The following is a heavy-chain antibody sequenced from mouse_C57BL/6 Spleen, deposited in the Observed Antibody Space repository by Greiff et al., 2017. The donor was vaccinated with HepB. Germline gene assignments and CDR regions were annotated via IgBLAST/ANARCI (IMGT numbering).Heavy chain of an antibody. CDR3: ARQITTSSYFDY. CDR2: IYPGDGDT. Sequence: QVQLQQSGAELVKPGASVKISCKASGYAFSSYWMNWVKQRPGKGLEWIGQIYPGDGDTNYNGKFKGKATLTADKSSSTAYMQLSSLTSEDSAVYFCARQITTSSYFDYWGQGTTLTVSS. J-gene: IGHJ2*01. D-gene: IGHD1-1*01. CDR1: GYAFSSYW. V-gene: IGHV1-80*01.